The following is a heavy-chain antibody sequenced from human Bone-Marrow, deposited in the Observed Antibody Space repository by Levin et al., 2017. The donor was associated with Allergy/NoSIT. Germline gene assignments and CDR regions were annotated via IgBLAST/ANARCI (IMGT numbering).Heavy chain of an antibody. CDR2: IYHTGIT. J-gene: IGHJ4*02. D-gene: IGHD2-2*01. CDR3: ARGGGDCTTTSCYPMDPFDY. V-gene: IGHV4-30-4*01. Sequence: SETLSLTCTVSGDSISSGDFYWSWIRQPPGRGLEWVGYIYHTGITYSNPSLKSRIIISVDTSKNQFSLKLSSVTAADTAFYYCARGGGDCTTTSCYPMDPFDYWGQGTLVTVSS. CDR1: GDSISSGDFY.